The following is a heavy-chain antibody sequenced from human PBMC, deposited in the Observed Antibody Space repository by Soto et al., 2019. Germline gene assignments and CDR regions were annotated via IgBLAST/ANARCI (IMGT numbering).Heavy chain of an antibody. CDR2: ISADNVKT. D-gene: IGHD1-26*01. V-gene: IGHV1-18*01. Sequence: QVQLVQSGAEVKKPGASVKVSCKASGYTFTRYGITWVRQAPGQGLEWMGWISADNVKTKYAQKIQGRGTMTTDTSTSTAYVELRSLRSDDTALYYCARLISGTYSDWFDPWGQGTLVTVSS. J-gene: IGHJ5*02. CDR3: ARLISGTYSDWFDP. CDR1: GYTFTRYG.